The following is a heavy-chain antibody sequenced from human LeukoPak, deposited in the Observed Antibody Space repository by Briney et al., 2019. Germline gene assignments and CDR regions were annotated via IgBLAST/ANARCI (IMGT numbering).Heavy chain of an antibody. D-gene: IGHD6-13*01. CDR3: ARDPPGIAAAGLGWFDP. Sequence: ASVKVSCKASGYTFTGYYMHWVRQAPGQGLEWMGIINPSGGSTSYAQKFQGRVTMTRDTSTSTVYMELSSLRSEDTAVYYCARDPPGIAAAGLGWFDPWGQGTLVTVSS. CDR2: INPSGGST. V-gene: IGHV1-46*01. J-gene: IGHJ5*02. CDR1: GYTFTGYY.